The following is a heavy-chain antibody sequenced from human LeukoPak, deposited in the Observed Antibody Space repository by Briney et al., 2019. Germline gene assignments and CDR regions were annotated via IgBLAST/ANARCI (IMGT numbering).Heavy chain of an antibody. CDR2: IYYSGST. CDR1: GGSISSSSYY. D-gene: IGHD3-10*01. Sequence: PSETLSLTCTVSGGSISSSSYYWGWIRQPPGKGLEWIGSIYYSGSTYYNPSLKSRVTISVDTSKNQFSLKLSSVTAADTAVYYCARRTPALWFGEDWGQGILVTVSS. CDR3: ARRTPALWFGED. V-gene: IGHV4-39*01. J-gene: IGHJ4*02.